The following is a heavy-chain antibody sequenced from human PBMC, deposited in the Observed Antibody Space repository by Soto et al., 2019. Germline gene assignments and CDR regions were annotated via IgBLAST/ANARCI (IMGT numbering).Heavy chain of an antibody. J-gene: IGHJ3*02. CDR3: ARERTYQLSGDDTLDI. Sequence: PSETLSLTCTVSDGSISSGGYYWSWIRQHPGKGLEWIGYIYYSGSTYYNPSLKSRVTISVDTSKNQFSLKLSSVTAADTAKYYCARERTYQLSGDDTLDIWGLGTMVTVSS. V-gene: IGHV4-31*03. CDR2: IYYSGST. CDR1: DGSISSGGYY. D-gene: IGHD2-2*01.